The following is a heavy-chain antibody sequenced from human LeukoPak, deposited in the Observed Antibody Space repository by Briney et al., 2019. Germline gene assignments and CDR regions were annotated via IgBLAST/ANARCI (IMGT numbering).Heavy chain of an antibody. CDR3: ARPGYYDSSGWYFDL. CDR1: GGSISTSNYY. CDR2: IFYSGST. J-gene: IGHJ2*01. Sequence: SETLSLTCTVSGGSISTSNYYWGWIRQPPGKGLEWIGNIFYSGSTYYSPSLKRRVTISLDTSRNQFSLKLSSVTAADTAVYYCARPGYYDSSGWYFDLWGRGTLVTVSS. V-gene: IGHV4-39*01. D-gene: IGHD3-22*01.